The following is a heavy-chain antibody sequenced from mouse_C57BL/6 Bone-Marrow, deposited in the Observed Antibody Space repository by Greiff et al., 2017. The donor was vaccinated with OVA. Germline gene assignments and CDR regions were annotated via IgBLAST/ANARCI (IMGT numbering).Heavy chain of an antibody. D-gene: IGHD1-1*01. CDR2: ISYDGSN. J-gene: IGHJ2*01. CDR3: ARDEDYYGSRYFDY. Sequence: EVKLQESGPGLVKPSQSLSLTCSVTGYSITSGYYWNWIRQFPGNKLEWMGYISYDGSNNYNPSLKNRISITRDTSKNQFFLKLNSVTTEDTATYYCARDEDYYGSRYFDYWGQGTTLTVSS. CDR1: GYSITSGYY. V-gene: IGHV3-6*01.